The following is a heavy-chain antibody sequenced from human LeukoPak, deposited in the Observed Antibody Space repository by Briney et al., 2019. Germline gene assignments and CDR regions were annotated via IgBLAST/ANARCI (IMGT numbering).Heavy chain of an antibody. CDR1: GSTFSSYG. V-gene: IGHV3-33*01. D-gene: IGHD2-2*01. Sequence: GRSLRLSCAASGSTFSSYGMHWVRQALGKGLEWVAVIWYDGSNKYYADSVKGRFTISRDNSKNTLYLQMNSLRAEDTAVYYCARDSADIVVVPAAIPFDYWGQGTLVTVSS. J-gene: IGHJ4*02. CDR2: IWYDGSNK. CDR3: ARDSADIVVVPAAIPFDY.